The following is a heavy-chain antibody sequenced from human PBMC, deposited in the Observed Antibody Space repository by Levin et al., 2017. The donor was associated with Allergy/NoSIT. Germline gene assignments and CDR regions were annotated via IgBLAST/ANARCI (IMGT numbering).Heavy chain of an antibody. V-gene: IGHV4-59*08. CDR2: IYYSGST. J-gene: IGHJ4*02. Sequence: SETLSLTCTVSGGSISSYYWSWIRQPPGKGLEWIGYIYYSGSTNYNPSLKSRVTISVDTSKNQFSLKLSSVTAADTAVYYCARRRDFFDYWGQGTLVTVSS. CDR1: GGSISSYY. D-gene: IGHD3-3*01. CDR3: ARRRDFFDY.